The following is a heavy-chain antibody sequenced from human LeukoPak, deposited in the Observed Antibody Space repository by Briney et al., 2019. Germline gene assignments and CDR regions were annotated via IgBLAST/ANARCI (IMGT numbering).Heavy chain of an antibody. Sequence: SQTLSLTYAVSGGSISSGGYSWSWIRQPPGKGLEWIGYIYHSGSTYYNPSLKSRVTISVDRSKNQFSLKLSSVTAADTAVYYCARALYCSSTSCYSENWFDPWGQGTLVTVSS. CDR1: GGSISSGGYS. CDR2: IYHSGST. V-gene: IGHV4-30-2*01. D-gene: IGHD2-2*02. CDR3: ARALYCSSTSCYSENWFDP. J-gene: IGHJ5*02.